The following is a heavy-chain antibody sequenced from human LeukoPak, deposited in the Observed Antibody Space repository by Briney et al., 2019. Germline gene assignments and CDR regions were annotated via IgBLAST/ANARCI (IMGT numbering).Heavy chain of an antibody. CDR1: GYCISSGYY. V-gene: IGHV4-38-2*01. CDR2: IYHSGST. Sequence: SETLSLTCAVSGYCISSGYYWGWIRHPPGKGLEWIGSIYHSGSTYYNPSLKSRVTISVDTSKNQFSLKLSSVTAADTAVYYCARRSHYYYGMDVWGKGTTVTVSS. CDR3: ARRSHYYYGMDV. J-gene: IGHJ6*04.